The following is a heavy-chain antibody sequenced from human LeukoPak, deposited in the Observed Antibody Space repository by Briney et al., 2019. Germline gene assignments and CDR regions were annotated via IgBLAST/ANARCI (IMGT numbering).Heavy chain of an antibody. V-gene: IGHV3-74*01. D-gene: IGHD6-19*01. CDR1: GFTFSSYW. Sequence: GGSLRLSCAASGFTFSSYWMHWVRQVPGEGLVWVSHINTDGSFTTYADSVKGRFTISRDNAKNTLYLQMNSLRAEDTAVYYCTRGIVVTGFDSWGQGTLVTVSS. CDR3: TRGIVVTGFDS. CDR2: INTDGSFT. J-gene: IGHJ4*02.